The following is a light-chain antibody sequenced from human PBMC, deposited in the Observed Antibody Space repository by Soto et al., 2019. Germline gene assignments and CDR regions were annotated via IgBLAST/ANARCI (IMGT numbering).Light chain of an antibody. CDR3: QQRSNWSTWT. CDR1: QSVSSSY. Sequence: EIVLTQSPGTLSLSPGERATLSCRASQSVSSSYLAWYQQKPGQAPRLLIYDASNRATGIPARFSGSGSGTDFTLTISNLEPEDFAVYYCQQRSNWSTWTFGQGTKVDIK. J-gene: IGKJ1*01. V-gene: IGKV3D-20*02. CDR2: DAS.